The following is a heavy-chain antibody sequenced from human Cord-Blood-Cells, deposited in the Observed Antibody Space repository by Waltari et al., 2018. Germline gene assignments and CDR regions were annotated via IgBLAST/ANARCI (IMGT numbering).Heavy chain of an antibody. CDR2: IIPIFGTA. CDR1: GGTFSSYA. V-gene: IGHV1-69*01. CDR3: ARIPLRYGGYYYYGMDV. J-gene: IGHJ6*02. Sequence: QVQLVQSGAEVKKPGSSVKVSCKASGGTFSSYAISWVRQAPGQGLEWMGGIIPIFGTANYAQKFQGRVTITADESTSTAYMELSSLRSEDTAVYYCARIPLRYGGYYYYGMDVWGQGTTVTVSS. D-gene: IGHD5-12*01.